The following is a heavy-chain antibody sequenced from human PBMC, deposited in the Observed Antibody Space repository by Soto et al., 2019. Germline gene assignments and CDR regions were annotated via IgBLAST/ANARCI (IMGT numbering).Heavy chain of an antibody. J-gene: IGHJ6*02. CDR1: GDSIASSYW. Sequence: SETLSLTCVVSGDSIASSYWWSWVRQPPGKGLEWIGEIYHSGTTNYNSSLKSRVTILQDKSNNQFSLRLDSVTAADTAVYYCARGRGVRGSIITTYYYYSLDVWGQGTTVTSP. V-gene: IGHV4-4*02. CDR2: IYHSGTT. D-gene: IGHD3-10*01. CDR3: ARGRGVRGSIITTYYYYSLDV.